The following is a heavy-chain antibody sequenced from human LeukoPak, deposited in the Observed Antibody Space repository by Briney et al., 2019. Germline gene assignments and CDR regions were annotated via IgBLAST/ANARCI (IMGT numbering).Heavy chain of an antibody. CDR1: GFTFSNYD. D-gene: IGHD6-13*01. CDR2: IGTAGDT. Sequence: PGGSLRLSCAASGFTFSNYDMHWVRQAAEKGLEWVSGIGTAGDTYYPASVKGRFTISRENAKNSLYLQMNSLSAGDTAVYYCASSPAYSSSWYAIDNWGQGTLVTVSS. CDR3: ASSPAYSSSWYAIDN. J-gene: IGHJ4*02. V-gene: IGHV3-13*01.